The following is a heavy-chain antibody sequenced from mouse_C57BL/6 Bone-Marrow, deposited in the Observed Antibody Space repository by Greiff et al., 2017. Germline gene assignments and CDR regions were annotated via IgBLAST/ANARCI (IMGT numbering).Heavy chain of an antibody. CDR3: YYSNYRFSY. D-gene: IGHD2-5*01. Sequence: EVQLQQSVAELVRPGASVKLSCTASGFNFKNTYMHWVKQRPEQGLEWIGRIDPANGNTKYATKFQGKATITADTSSNTAYLQLSSLTSEDTAIYYSYYSNYRFSYWGQGTLVTLSA. CDR1: GFNFKNTY. CDR2: IDPANGNT. V-gene: IGHV14-3*01. J-gene: IGHJ3*01.